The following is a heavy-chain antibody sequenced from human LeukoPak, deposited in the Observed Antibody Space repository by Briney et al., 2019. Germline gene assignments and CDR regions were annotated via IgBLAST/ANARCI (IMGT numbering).Heavy chain of an antibody. CDR2: INPSTGTT. V-gene: IGHV1-2*02. D-gene: IGHD3-16*01. CDR3: ARGHYYSDITFPLHY. Sequence: ASVKVSCKTSGYTFTGYYIHWVQQAPGQGLEWMGWINPSTGTTNYARNFQGRVTMTRDTSTTTAYMELTRLTSDDTAVYFCARGHYYSDITFPLHYWGQGTQVTVSS. CDR1: GYTFTGYY. J-gene: IGHJ4*02.